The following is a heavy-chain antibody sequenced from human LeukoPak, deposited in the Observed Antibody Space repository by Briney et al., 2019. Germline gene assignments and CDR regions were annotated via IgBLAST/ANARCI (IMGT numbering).Heavy chain of an antibody. Sequence: GASVKVSCKASGYTFTSYYVHWVRQAPGQGLEWMGVINPSGGSTNYAQRFQGRATMTRDTSTSTVYMELSSLRSEDTAVYYCARDSTVTTFRGCVDPWGQGTLVTVSS. J-gene: IGHJ5*02. CDR1: GYTFTSYY. V-gene: IGHV1-46*01. D-gene: IGHD4-17*01. CDR2: INPSGGST. CDR3: ARDSTVTTFRGCVDP.